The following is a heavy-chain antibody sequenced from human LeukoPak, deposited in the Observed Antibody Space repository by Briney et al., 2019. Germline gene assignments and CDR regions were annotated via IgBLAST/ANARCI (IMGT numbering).Heavy chain of an antibody. D-gene: IGHD3-22*01. J-gene: IGHJ4*02. CDR1: GFTFSSYA. Sequence: GGSLRLSCAASGFTFSSYAMSWVRQAPGKRLEWVSAISGSGGSTYYADSVKGRFTISRDNAKNSLYLQMNSLRAEDTAVYYCARLTTDSSGYYVDEGYYFDYWGQGTLVTVSS. CDR3: ARLTTDSSGYYVDEGYYFDY. CDR2: ISGSGGST. V-gene: IGHV3-23*01.